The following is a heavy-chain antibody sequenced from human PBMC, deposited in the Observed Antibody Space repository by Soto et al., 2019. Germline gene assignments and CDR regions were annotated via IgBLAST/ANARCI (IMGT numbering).Heavy chain of an antibody. V-gene: IGHV3-20*04. CDR1: EFTLQNYG. Sequence: PGGSLILSCVGSEFTLQNYGMNWVRQFPGKGLEWVCGINSNGATTGCAESVKGRFAISRDNLKSSICLYMDSLTPGDSALYYCARGLDVIDLWGQGTMVTVSS. CDR2: INSNGATT. J-gene: IGHJ3*01. D-gene: IGHD3-9*01. CDR3: ARGLDVIDL.